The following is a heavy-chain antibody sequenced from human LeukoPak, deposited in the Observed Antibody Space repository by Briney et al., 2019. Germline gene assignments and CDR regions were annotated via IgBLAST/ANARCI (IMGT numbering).Heavy chain of an antibody. V-gene: IGHV4-61*02. CDR3: ARGISSRQIGYYFMHV. CDR2: IYTSGST. D-gene: IGHD3-3*01. J-gene: IGHJ6*03. Sequence: TSETLSLTCTVSGGSISSGSYYWSWIRQPAGKGLEWIGRIYTSGSTNYNPSLKSRVTISVDTSKNQFSLKLSSVTAADTAVYYCARGISSRQIGYYFMHVWGKGTTVTVSS. CDR1: GGSISSGSYY.